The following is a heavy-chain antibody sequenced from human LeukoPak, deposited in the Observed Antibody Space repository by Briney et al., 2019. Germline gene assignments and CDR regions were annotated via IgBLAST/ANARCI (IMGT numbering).Heavy chain of an antibody. V-gene: IGHV4-34*01. CDR2: INHSGST. J-gene: IGHJ3*02. Sequence: SETLSLTCAVYGGSFSGYYWSWIRQPPGKGLEWIGEINHSGSTNYNPSLKSRVTISVDTSKNQFSLKLSSVTAADTAAYYCARPREPRDAFDIWGQGTMVTVSS. D-gene: IGHD1-26*01. CDR1: GGSFSGYY. CDR3: ARPREPRDAFDI.